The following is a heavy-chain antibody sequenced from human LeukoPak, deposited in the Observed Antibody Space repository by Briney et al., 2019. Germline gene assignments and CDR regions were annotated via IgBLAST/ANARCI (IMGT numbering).Heavy chain of an antibody. Sequence: GASVKVSCKASGYTFTGYYMHWVRQAPGQGLEGMGWINPNSGGTNYAQKFQGRVTMTRDTSISTAYMELSRLRSDDTAVYYCARDQGIAAAAPRDFDYWGQGTLVTVSS. J-gene: IGHJ4*02. D-gene: IGHD6-13*01. V-gene: IGHV1-2*02. CDR2: INPNSGGT. CDR3: ARDQGIAAAAPRDFDY. CDR1: GYTFTGYY.